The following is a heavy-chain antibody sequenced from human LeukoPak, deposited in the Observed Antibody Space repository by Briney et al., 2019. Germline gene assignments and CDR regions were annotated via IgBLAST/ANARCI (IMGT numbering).Heavy chain of an antibody. Sequence: GESLKISCQGSGYNFTTKWIGWVRQMPGKGLEWMGIIYPGDSKTIYSPSFQGQVFISADRSIRTAYLQWRSLKALDTAMYYCARHESVFSMDVWGQGTTVTVSS. V-gene: IGHV5-51*01. CDR1: GYNFTTKW. J-gene: IGHJ6*02. CDR3: ARHESVFSMDV. CDR2: IYPGDSKT.